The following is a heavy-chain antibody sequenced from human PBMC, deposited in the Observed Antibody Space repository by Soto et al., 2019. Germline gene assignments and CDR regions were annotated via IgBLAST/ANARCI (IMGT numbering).Heavy chain of an antibody. CDR2: IYTSGST. D-gene: IGHD6-13*01. J-gene: IGHJ5*02. V-gene: IGHV4-4*07. Sequence: TVSGGSISSYYWSWIRQPAGKGLEWIGRIYTSGSTNYNPSLKSRVTMSVDTSKNQFSLKLSSVTAADTAVYYCARDRRYSSSWDNWFDPWGQGTLVTVSS. CDR1: GGSISSYY. CDR3: ARDRRYSSSWDNWFDP.